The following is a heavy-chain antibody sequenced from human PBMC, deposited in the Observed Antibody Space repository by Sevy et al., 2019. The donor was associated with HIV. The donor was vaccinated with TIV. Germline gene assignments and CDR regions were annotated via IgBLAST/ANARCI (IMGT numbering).Heavy chain of an antibody. D-gene: IGHD3-3*01. Sequence: GGSLRLCCAASGFTFSSNWMTWVRQAPGKGLEWVANVKQDMSEKYYADSVKGRFTISRDNAKNSLFLQMNSLRAEDTAVYYCARAQQVTMLVVIGGLYFDLWGQGTLVTISS. CDR2: VKQDMSEK. CDR1: GFTFSSNW. CDR3: ARAQQVTMLVVIGGLYFDL. V-gene: IGHV3-7*01. J-gene: IGHJ4*02.